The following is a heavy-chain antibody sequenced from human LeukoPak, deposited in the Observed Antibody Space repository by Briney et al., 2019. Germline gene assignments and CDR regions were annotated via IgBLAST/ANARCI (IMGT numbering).Heavy chain of an antibody. V-gene: IGHV3-7*01. CDR2: IKEDGSEK. CDR1: GLAFSYYG. J-gene: IGHJ4*02. Sequence: PGGSLRLSCAASGLAFSYYGMSWVRQAPGKGLEWVANIKEDGSEKRYVDSVKGRFTVSRDNVKNSLYLQMNSLRAEDTAVYYCAVYYRSGPIAYWGQGTLVTVSS. D-gene: IGHD2-15*01. CDR3: AVYYRSGPIAY.